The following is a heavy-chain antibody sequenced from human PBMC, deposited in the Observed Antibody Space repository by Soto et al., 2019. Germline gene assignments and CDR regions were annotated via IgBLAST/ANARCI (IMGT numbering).Heavy chain of an antibody. Sequence: GASVKVSCKASGFTFTSSAVQWVRQARGQRLEWIGWIVVGSGNTNYAQKFQERVTITRDMSTNTAYMELSSLRSEDTAVYYCAAGRDYDFRSGYLGNWCETCGKQTLVTVSS. CDR1: GFTFTSSA. V-gene: IGHV1-58*01. D-gene: IGHD3-3*01. J-gene: IGHJ5*01. CDR3: AAGRDYDFRSGYLGNWCET. CDR2: IVVGSGNT.